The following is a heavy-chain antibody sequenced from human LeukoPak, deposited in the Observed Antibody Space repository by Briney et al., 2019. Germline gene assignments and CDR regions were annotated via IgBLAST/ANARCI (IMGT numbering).Heavy chain of an antibody. D-gene: IGHD4-17*01. V-gene: IGHV3-21*01. CDR1: EFTFSTYT. J-gene: IGHJ5*02. CDR3: ARADDDYDWFDP. CDR2: ISTSSTYI. Sequence: PGGSLRLSCAASEFTFSTYTMNWVRQAPGKGLEWVSSISTSSTYIYYADSVKGRFTISRDNAKNSLYLQTNSLRAEDTAVYYCARADDDYDWFDPWGQGTLVTVSS.